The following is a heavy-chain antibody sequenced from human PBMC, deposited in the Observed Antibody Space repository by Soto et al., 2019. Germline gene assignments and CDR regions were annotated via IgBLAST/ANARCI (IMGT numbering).Heavy chain of an antibody. D-gene: IGHD3-10*01. J-gene: IGHJ4*02. CDR3: AAGSHRYAPVDY. CDR2: IYYSGST. Sequence: QVQLQESGPGLVKPSQTLSLTCTVSGGSISSGGYYWSWTRQHPGKGLEWIGYIYYSGSTYYNPYLKSRVTISVDTSKNQFSLKLSSVTAADTAVYYCAAGSHRYAPVDYWGQGTLVTVSS. V-gene: IGHV4-31*03. CDR1: GGSISSGGYY.